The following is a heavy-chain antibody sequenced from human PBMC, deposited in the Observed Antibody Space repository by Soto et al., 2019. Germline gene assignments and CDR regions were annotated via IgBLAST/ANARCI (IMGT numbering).Heavy chain of an antibody. CDR1: GGSISSYY. J-gene: IGHJ6*03. D-gene: IGHD6-13*01. CDR3: ARASAADFYYYYYYMDV. V-gene: IGHV4-59*01. CDR2: IYYSGST. Sequence: PSETLSLTCTVSGGSISSYYGSWIRQPPGKGLEWIGYIYYSGSTNYNPSLKSRVTISVDTSENQFSLKLSSVTAADTAVYYCARASAADFYYYYYYMDVWGKGTTVTVSS.